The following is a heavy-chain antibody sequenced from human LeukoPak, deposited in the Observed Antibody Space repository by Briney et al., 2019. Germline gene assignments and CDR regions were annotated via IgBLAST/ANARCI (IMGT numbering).Heavy chain of an antibody. J-gene: IGHJ4*02. V-gene: IGHV3-7*01. CDR2: IKQDGSDK. CDR1: GFTFTKYW. CDR3: ARDAWGIVVVPAAPEYFDY. Sequence: PPGGSLRLSCAASGFTFTKYWMTWVRQAPGKGLEWVGNIKQDGSDKNYMDSVKGRFTISRDNTKNSVYLQMSSLRAEDTAVYYCARDAWGIVVVPAAPEYFDYWGQGTLVTVSS. D-gene: IGHD2-2*01.